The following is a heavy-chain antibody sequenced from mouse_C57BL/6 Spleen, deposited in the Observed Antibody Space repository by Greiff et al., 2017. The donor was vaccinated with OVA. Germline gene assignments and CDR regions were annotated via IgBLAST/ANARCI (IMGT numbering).Heavy chain of an antibody. CDR2: ISSGSSTI. CDR1: GFTFSDYG. Sequence: EVMLVESGGGLVKPGGSLKLSCAASGFTFSDYGMHWVRQAPEKGLEWVAYISSGSSTIYYADTVKGRFTISRDNAKNTLFLQMTSLRSEDTAMYYCARAYYRYYYAMDYWGQGTSVTVSS. D-gene: IGHD2-14*01. V-gene: IGHV5-17*01. CDR3: ARAYYRYYYAMDY. J-gene: IGHJ4*01.